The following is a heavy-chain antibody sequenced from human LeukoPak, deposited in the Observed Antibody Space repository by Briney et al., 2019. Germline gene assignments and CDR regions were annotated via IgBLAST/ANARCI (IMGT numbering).Heavy chain of an antibody. D-gene: IGHD3-22*01. Sequence: SETLSLTCAVYGGSFSGYYWSWIRQPPGKGLEWIGEINHGGSTNYNPSLKSRVTMSVDTSKNQFSLKLSSVTAADTAVYYCARGRSSITMIVVVPRALDYWGQGTLVTVSS. V-gene: IGHV4-34*01. J-gene: IGHJ4*02. CDR2: INHGGST. CDR1: GGSFSGYY. CDR3: ARGRSSITMIVVVPRALDY.